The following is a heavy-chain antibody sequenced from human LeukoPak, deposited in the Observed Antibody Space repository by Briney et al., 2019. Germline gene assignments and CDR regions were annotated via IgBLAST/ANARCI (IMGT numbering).Heavy chain of an antibody. CDR2: ISTYNGNT. CDR1: GYTFTSYG. D-gene: IGHD4-17*01. Sequence: GASVKVSCKASGYTFTSYGISWVRQAPGQGLEWMGWISTYNGNTNYAQKLQGRVTMTTNTSTSTAYMEVRSLRSDDTAVYYCARVEGAYGDYDFDYWGQGTLVTVSS. V-gene: IGHV1-18*01. CDR3: ARVEGAYGDYDFDY. J-gene: IGHJ4*02.